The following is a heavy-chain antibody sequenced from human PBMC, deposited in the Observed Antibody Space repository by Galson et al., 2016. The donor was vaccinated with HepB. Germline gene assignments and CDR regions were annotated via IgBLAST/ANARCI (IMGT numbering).Heavy chain of an antibody. CDR1: GFTFSGYW. D-gene: IGHD6-25*01. J-gene: IGHJ4*02. Sequence: SLRLSCAASGFTFSGYWTTWVRQAPGKGLEWVANIKQDGSEKNYADSVKGRFTISRDNAKNLVYLKMNSLRAEDTAMYYCASAPAATETDYWGQGTLVTVSP. CDR2: IKQDGSEK. V-gene: IGHV3-7*01. CDR3: ASAPAATETDY.